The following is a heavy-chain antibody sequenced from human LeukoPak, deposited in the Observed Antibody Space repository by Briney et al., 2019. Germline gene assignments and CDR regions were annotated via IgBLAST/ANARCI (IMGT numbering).Heavy chain of an antibody. Sequence: GGSLRLSCAASGFTFSSYSMNWVRQAPGKGLEWVAVISYDGSNKYYADSVKGRFTISRDNSKNTLYLQMNSLRAEDTAVYYCARDWNYDSGGPLDYWGQGTLVTVSS. V-gene: IGHV3-30*03. D-gene: IGHD3-22*01. CDR3: ARDWNYDSGGPLDY. J-gene: IGHJ4*02. CDR2: ISYDGSNK. CDR1: GFTFSSYS.